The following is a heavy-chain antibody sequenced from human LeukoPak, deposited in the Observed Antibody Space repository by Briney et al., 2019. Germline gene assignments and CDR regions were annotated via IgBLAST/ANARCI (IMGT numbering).Heavy chain of an antibody. D-gene: IGHD6-13*01. CDR1: GYTFTSYV. V-gene: IGHV1-8*01. CDR3: ARESSSSWD. Sequence: ASVKDSCKASGYTFTSYVINWVRQATGQGLEWMGWMNPNSGNTGYAQKFQGRVTMTRNTSISTAYMELSSMRSEDTAVYYRARESSSSWDWGQGTLVTVSS. J-gene: IGHJ4*02. CDR2: MNPNSGNT.